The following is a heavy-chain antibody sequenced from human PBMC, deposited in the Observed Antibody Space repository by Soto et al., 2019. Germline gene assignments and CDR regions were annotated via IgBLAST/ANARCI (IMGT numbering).Heavy chain of an antibody. Sequence: ASETLSLTCTVSGDCMSISSHYWAWIRQPPGKGLEWIANIYYSGSTYYNPSLKSRLTISLDTSKNQFSLSLSSVTAADTAVYYCARITILGVLTYYMDVWGKGTTVTVSS. CDR2: IYYSGST. D-gene: IGHD3-3*01. J-gene: IGHJ6*03. CDR3: ARITILGVLTYYMDV. CDR1: GDCMSISSHY. V-gene: IGHV4-39*01.